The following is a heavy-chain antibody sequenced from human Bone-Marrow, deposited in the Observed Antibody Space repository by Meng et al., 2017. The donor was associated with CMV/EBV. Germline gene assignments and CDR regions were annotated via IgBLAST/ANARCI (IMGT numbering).Heavy chain of an antibody. CDR1: GYTFSSYD. CDR3: AKGVLREIDAFDI. CDR2: MNPNSGNT. Sequence: ASVKVSCKASGYTFSSYDINWVRQATGQGLEWMGWMNPNSGNTGYAQKFQGRVTLTRNTSISTAYMELSDLRSEDTAVYYCAKGVLREIDAFDIWGQGTMVTVSS. D-gene: IGHD3-10*01. V-gene: IGHV1-8*01. J-gene: IGHJ3*02.